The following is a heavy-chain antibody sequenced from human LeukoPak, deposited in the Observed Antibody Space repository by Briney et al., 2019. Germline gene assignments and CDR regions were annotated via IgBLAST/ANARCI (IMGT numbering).Heavy chain of an antibody. D-gene: IGHD1-1*01. J-gene: IGHJ4*02. V-gene: IGHV3-30-3*01. CDR3: ARALEPN. Sequence: GSLRLSCAASGFTFSSYAMHWVRQAPGKGLEWVAVISYDGSNKYYADSVKGRFTISRDNSKNTLYLQMNSLRAEDTAVYYCARALEPNWGQGTLVTVSS. CDR2: ISYDGSNK. CDR1: GFTFSSYA.